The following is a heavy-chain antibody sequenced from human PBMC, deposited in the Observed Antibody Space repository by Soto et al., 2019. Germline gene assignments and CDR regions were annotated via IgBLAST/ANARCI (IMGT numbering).Heavy chain of an antibody. Sequence: QVQLVESGGGVVQPGRSLRLSCAASGFTFSSYGMHWVRQAPGKGLEWVAVISYDGSNKYYADSVKGRFTISRDNSKNTLYLQMNSLRAEDTAVYYCAKDEGYDFWSGHRDRCGMDVWGQGTTVTVSS. CDR1: GFTFSSYG. V-gene: IGHV3-30*18. D-gene: IGHD3-3*01. J-gene: IGHJ6*02. CDR3: AKDEGYDFWSGHRDRCGMDV. CDR2: ISYDGSNK.